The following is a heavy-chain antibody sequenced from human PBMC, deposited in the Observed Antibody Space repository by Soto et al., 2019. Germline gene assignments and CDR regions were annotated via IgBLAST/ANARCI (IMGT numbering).Heavy chain of an antibody. V-gene: IGHV4-4*02. CDR3: ARDSAAAGTRWSDP. J-gene: IGHJ5*02. Sequence: SETLSLTCAVSSGSISSSNWWSWVRQPPGKGLEWIGEIYHSGSTNYNPSLKSRVTISVDKSKNQFSLKLSSVTAADTAVYYCARDSAAAGTRWSDPWGQGTLVTVSS. CDR2: IYHSGST. CDR1: SGSISSSNW. D-gene: IGHD6-13*01.